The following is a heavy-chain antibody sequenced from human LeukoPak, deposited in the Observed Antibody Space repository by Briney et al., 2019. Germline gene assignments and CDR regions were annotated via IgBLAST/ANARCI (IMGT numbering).Heavy chain of an antibody. CDR2: ISGSGGST. J-gene: IGHJ6*04. CDR1: GFTFSSYA. CDR3: AKGGALRYFDWLLEDYYYYYGMDV. V-gene: IGHV3-23*01. D-gene: IGHD3-9*01. Sequence: GGSLRLSCAASGFTFSSYAMSWVRQAPGKGLEWVSAISGSGGSTYYADSVKGRFTISRDNSKNTLYLQMNSLRAEDTAVYYCAKGGALRYFDWLLEDYYYYYGMDVWGKGTTVTVSS.